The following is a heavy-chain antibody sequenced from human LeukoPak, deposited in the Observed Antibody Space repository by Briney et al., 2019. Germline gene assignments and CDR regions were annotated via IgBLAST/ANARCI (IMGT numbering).Heavy chain of an antibody. J-gene: IGHJ6*02. V-gene: IGHV1-2*06. CDR3: ASSIVATTYYYYYYGMDV. D-gene: IGHD5-12*01. CDR2: INPNSGGT. Sequence: ASVMVSCKASGYTFTGYYMHWVRQAPGQGLEWMGRINPNSGGTNYAQKFQGRVTMTRDTSISTAYMELSRLRSDDTAVYYCASSIVATTYYYYYYGMDVWGQGTTATVSS. CDR1: GYTFTGYY.